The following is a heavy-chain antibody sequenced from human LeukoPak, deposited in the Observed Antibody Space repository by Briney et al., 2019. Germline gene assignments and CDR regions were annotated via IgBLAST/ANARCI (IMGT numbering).Heavy chain of an antibody. Sequence: SETLSLTCTVSGGSISTYYWSWIRQPAGKGLEWIGRIYTSGITDYNPSLKSRVTMSVDTSKNQFSLKLSFVTAADTAVYFCARISGEPPHHYFDYWGQGILVTVSS. J-gene: IGHJ4*02. V-gene: IGHV4-4*07. CDR1: GGSISTYY. CDR3: ARISGEPPHHYFDY. CDR2: IYTSGIT. D-gene: IGHD3-10*01.